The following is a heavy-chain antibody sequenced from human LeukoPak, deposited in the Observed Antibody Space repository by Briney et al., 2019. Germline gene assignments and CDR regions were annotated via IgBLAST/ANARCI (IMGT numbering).Heavy chain of an antibody. J-gene: IGHJ4*02. Sequence: GGSLRLSCAASGFIFSTYALSWVRQAPGKGLEWASISGSGGSTYHADSVKGRFTISRDSSKNTLYLQMNSLRAEDTAVYYCAKGSDSSGYYPVNYWGQGTLATVSS. V-gene: IGHV3-23*01. D-gene: IGHD3-22*01. CDR3: AKGSDSSGYYPVNY. CDR1: GFIFSTYA. CDR2: ISGSGGST.